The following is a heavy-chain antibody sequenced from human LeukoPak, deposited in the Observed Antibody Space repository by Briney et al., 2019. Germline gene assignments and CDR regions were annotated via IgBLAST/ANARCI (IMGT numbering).Heavy chain of an antibody. D-gene: IGHD3-22*01. V-gene: IGHV3-33*01. CDR2: IWYDGSNK. CDR3: ARDSSGYYPLEYFQH. J-gene: IGHJ1*01. Sequence: GGSLRLSCAASGFTFSSYGMHWVRQAPGKGLEWVAVIWYDGSNKYYADSVKGRFTISRDNSKNTLYLQMNSLRAEDTAVYYCARDSSGYYPLEYFQHRGQGTLVTVSS. CDR1: GFTFSSYG.